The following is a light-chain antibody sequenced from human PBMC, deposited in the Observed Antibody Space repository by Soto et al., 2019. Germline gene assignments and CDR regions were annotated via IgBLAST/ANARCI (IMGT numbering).Light chain of an antibody. CDR2: RAS. Sequence: EIVMTQSPATLSVSPGGSATLSCRASQHVSSNFAWYRQKPGQAPTLLIYRASTRANGIPARFSGSGSGTELTLTISSLQSEDFAVYYCQQYNNWPYTFGQGTKLEIK. V-gene: IGKV3-15*01. J-gene: IGKJ2*01. CDR3: QQYNNWPYT. CDR1: QHVSSN.